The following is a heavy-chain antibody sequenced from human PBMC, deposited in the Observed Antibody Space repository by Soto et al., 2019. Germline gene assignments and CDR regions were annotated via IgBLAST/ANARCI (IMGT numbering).Heavy chain of an antibody. J-gene: IGHJ6*02. V-gene: IGHV1-69*18. CDR3: ARVKVGESVPSAPSLYGMDV. Sequence: QVQLVQAGAGVKKPGSSVKVSCKASGGTFSRYTITWVRQAPGQGLEWMGRIIPMFGTVSYAKKFQGRATITADESTSTDYMELTSLRSEDTAVYYCARVKVGESVPSAPSLYGMDVWGQGTTVTVSS. CDR1: GGTFSRYT. D-gene: IGHD2-2*01. CDR2: IIPMFGTV.